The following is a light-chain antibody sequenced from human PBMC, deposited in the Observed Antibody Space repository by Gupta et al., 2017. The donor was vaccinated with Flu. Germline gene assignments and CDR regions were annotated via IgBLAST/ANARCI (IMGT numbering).Light chain of an antibody. Sequence: GSWYQQHPGEAPKLMIYEVTKRPSGVSNRFSGSKAGSTASLTISGRQAADEGDYDCCSYAESRTFVFGTGTKVTVL. V-gene: IGLV2-23*02. CDR2: EVT. J-gene: IGLJ1*01. CDR3: CSYAESRTFV.